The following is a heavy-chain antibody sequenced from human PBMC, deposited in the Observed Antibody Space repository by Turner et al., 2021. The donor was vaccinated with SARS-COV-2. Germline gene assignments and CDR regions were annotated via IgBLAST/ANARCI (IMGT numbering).Heavy chain of an antibody. CDR1: GGSITKNYDY. V-gene: IGHV4-39*01. CDR3: ARLPERYFFDY. J-gene: IGHJ4*02. CDR2: IYYSGNT. Sequence: LQLQESGPGLVKPSETLSLTCTVSGGSITKNYDYWGWIRQPPGEGLEWIGSIYYSGNTYYNPSLKSRVTISVDTSKSQFSLKLSSVTAADTAVYYCARLPERYFFDYWGQGALVTVSS.